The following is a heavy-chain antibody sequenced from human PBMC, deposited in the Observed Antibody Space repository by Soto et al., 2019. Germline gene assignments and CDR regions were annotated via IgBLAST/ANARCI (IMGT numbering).Heavy chain of an antibody. CDR3: ARHTEHRNWFDP. CDR2: INPSGGST. CDR1: GYTFPSYY. J-gene: IGHJ5*02. V-gene: IGHV1-46*01. Sequence: ASVKVSCKASGYTFPSYYMHWVRQAPGQGLEWMGIINPSGGSTSYAQKFQGRVTMTRDKSTSTAYMELSSLRSEDTAVYYCARHTEHRNWFDPWGQGTLVTVSS.